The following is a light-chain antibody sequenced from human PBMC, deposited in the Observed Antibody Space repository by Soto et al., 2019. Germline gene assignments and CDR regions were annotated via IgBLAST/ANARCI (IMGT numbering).Light chain of an antibody. CDR3: QQYGSSPRT. J-gene: IGKJ1*01. Sequence: EIVLTQSPGTLPLSPGERATLSCRASQSVSSTYLGWYQQKPGQAPRLLIYGASSRATGIPDRFTGSGSGTDFTLTISRLEPEDFVVYYCQQYGSSPRTFGQGTKVDIK. CDR2: GAS. CDR1: QSVSSTY. V-gene: IGKV3-20*01.